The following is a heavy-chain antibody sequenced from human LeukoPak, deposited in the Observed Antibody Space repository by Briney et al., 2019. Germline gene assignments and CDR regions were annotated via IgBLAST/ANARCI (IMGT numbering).Heavy chain of an antibody. D-gene: IGHD1-26*01. CDR3: ASGERERRLDY. J-gene: IGHJ4*02. V-gene: IGHV3-30*04. Sequence: GRSLRLSCAASGFTFSSYAMHWVRQAPGKGLEWVAVISYDGSNKYYADSVKGRFTISRDNSKNTLYLQMNSLRAEDTAVYYCASGERERRLDYWGQGTLVTVSS. CDR1: GFTFSSYA. CDR2: ISYDGSNK.